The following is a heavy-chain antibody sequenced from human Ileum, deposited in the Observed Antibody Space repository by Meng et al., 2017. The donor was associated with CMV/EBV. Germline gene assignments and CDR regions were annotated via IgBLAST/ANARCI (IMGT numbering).Heavy chain of an antibody. D-gene: IGHD2-2*01. CDR3: ARFVVVPAASEYYFNY. J-gene: IGHJ4*02. CDR2: IYYSGST. V-gene: IGHV4-59*01. CDR1: GGSISSYY. Sequence: SETLSLTCTVSGGSISSYYWSWIRQPPGKGLEWIGYIYYSGSTNYNPSLKSRVTISVDTSKNQFSLKLSSVTAADTAVYYCARFVVVPAASEYYFNYWGRGPLVPVSS.